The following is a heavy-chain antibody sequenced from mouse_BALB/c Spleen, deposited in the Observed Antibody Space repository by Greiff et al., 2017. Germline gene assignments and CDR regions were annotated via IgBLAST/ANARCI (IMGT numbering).Heavy chain of an antibody. CDR1: GYAFSSSW. V-gene: IGHV1-82*01. Sequence: QVQLKESGPELVKPGASVKISCKASGYAFSSSWMNWVKQRPGQGLEWIGEINPSNGGTNFNEKFKSKATLTVDKSSSTAYMQLSSLTSEDSAVYYCTRDHYGSSYGWFAYWGQGTLVTVSA. CDR2: INPSNGGT. D-gene: IGHD1-1*01. CDR3: TRDHYGSSYGWFAY. J-gene: IGHJ3*01.